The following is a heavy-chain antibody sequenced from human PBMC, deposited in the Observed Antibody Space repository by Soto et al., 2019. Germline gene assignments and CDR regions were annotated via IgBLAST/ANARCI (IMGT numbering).Heavy chain of an antibody. V-gene: IGHV1-69*02. Sequence: QVQLVQSGAEVKMPGSSVKLSCKASGGIFSSYSISWVRQAPAQGLEWMGRIIQMGGITNYAPRFQGRVTIIADPPASTAYMEPNSLTSGDPGIYFWARGDCGYPYGFDGWGQGTTVTVSS. J-gene: IGHJ3*01. CDR2: IIQMGGIT. CDR3: ARGDCGYPYGFDG. D-gene: IGHD2-21*01. CDR1: GGIFSSYS.